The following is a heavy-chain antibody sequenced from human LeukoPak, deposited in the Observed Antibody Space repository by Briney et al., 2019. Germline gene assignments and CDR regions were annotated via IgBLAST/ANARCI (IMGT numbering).Heavy chain of an antibody. V-gene: IGHV3-23*01. J-gene: IGHJ6*02. CDR3: AKDSYYDILTGYMPYYYGMDV. Sequence: GGSLRLSCAASGFTFSSYAMSWVRQAPGKGLEWVSAISGSGGSTYYADSVKGRFTISRDNSKNTLYLQMNSLRAEDTAVYYCAKDSYYDILTGYMPYYYGMDVWGQGTTVTVSS. CDR2: ISGSGGST. CDR1: GFTFSSYA. D-gene: IGHD3-9*01.